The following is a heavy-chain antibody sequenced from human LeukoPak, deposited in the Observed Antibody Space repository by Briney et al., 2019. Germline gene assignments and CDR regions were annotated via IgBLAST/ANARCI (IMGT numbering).Heavy chain of an antibody. Sequence: SETLSLTCTVSGDAFSSVTDHWARIRQPPGKGLEWIASGDYSGGTYYNPSLESRVAISADMSKNQFSLKLTSVTGADTAVYYCAGERGEEYSSGWYKRNYFDNWGQGIRVTVSS. J-gene: IGHJ4*02. CDR1: GDAFSSVTDH. CDR2: GDYSGGT. V-gene: IGHV4-39*07. CDR3: AGERGEEYSSGWYKRNYFDN. D-gene: IGHD6-19*01.